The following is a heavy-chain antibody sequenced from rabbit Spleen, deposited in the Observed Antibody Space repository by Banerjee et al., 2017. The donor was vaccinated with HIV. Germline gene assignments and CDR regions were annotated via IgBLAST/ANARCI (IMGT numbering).Heavy chain of an antibody. CDR1: GVSFSGSSY. CDR3: ARGSAAMAMVITGFYLTL. V-gene: IGHV1S40*01. CDR2: IVGGSSGVT. J-gene: IGHJ4*01. D-gene: IGHD2-1*01. Sequence: QSLEESGGDLVKPGASLTLTCIASGVSFSGSSYMCWVRQAPGKGLEWIACIVGGSSGVTYVASWAKGRFTISKSSSSTVTLQMTSLTAADTATYFCARGSAAMAMVITGFYLTLWGPGTLVTVS.